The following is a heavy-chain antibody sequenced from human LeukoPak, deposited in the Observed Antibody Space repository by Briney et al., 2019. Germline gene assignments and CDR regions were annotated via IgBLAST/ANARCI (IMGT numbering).Heavy chain of an antibody. CDR1: GFTFSSYS. CDR3: ARVGGAARPKGYYYYYMDV. D-gene: IGHD6-6*01. V-gene: IGHV3-21*01. J-gene: IGHJ6*03. Sequence: GGSLRLSCAASGFTFSSYSMNWVRQAPGKGLEWVSSISSSSSYIYYADSVKGRFTISRDNAKNSLYLQMNSLRAEDTAVYYCARVGGAARPKGYYYYYMDVWGKGTTVTVSS. CDR2: ISSSSSYI.